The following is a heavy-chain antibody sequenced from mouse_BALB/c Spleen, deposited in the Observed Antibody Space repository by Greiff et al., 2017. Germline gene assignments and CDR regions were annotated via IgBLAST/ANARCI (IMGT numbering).Heavy chain of an antibody. J-gene: IGHJ4*01. CDR2: ISSGSSTI. Sequence: EVKVVESGGGLVQPGGSRKLSCAASGFTFSSFGMHWVRQAPEKGLEWVAYISSGSSTIYYADTVKGRFTISRDNPKNTLFLQMTSLRSEDTAMYYCARSGGYDGYPRAMDYWGQGTSVTVSS. D-gene: IGHD2-3*01. V-gene: IGHV5-17*02. CDR3: ARSGGYDGYPRAMDY. CDR1: GFTFSSFG.